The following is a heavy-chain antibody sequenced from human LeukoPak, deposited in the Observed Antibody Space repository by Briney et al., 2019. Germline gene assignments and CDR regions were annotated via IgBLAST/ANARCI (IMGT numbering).Heavy chain of an antibody. CDR2: ISSSSSYI. CDR3: ARDTLYCSGGSCYSHYYGMDV. CDR1: GFTFSSYS. J-gene: IGHJ6*04. V-gene: IGHV3-21*01. D-gene: IGHD2-15*01. Sequence: PGGSLRLSCAASGFTFSSYSMNWVRQAPGKGLEWVSSISSSSSYIYYADSVKGRFTISRDDAKNSLYLQMNSLRAEDTAVYYRARDTLYCSGGSCYSHYYGMDVWGKGTTVTVSS.